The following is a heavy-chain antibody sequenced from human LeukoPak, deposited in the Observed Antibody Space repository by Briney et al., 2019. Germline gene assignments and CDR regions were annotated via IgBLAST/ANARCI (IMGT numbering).Heavy chain of an antibody. Sequence: SETLSLTCTVSGDSISRSSYYWGWIRQPPGKGLEWIGSIHHGGTTYYNPSLKSRVTISVDTSENQFSLGLSSVTTADTAVYYCARRGYDILTGYYGWFDPWGQGTLVTVSS. CDR1: GDSISRSSYY. CDR3: ARRGYDILTGYYGWFDP. CDR2: IHHGGTT. J-gene: IGHJ5*02. D-gene: IGHD3-9*01. V-gene: IGHV4-39*01.